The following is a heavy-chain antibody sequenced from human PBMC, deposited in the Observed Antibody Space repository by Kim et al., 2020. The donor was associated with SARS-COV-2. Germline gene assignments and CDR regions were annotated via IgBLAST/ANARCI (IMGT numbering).Heavy chain of an antibody. Sequence: SVKVSCKASGYTFTGYYIHWVRQAPGQGPEWMGRINPNTGGTNYAQKFQDWVTMTRDTSISTAYMEVSRLRSDDTAVYYCARLYYYGSGRLDNAFDIWG. V-gene: IGHV1-2*04. CDR3: ARLYYYGSGRLDNAFDI. D-gene: IGHD3-10*01. CDR2: INPNTGGT. J-gene: IGHJ3*02. CDR1: GYTFTGYY.